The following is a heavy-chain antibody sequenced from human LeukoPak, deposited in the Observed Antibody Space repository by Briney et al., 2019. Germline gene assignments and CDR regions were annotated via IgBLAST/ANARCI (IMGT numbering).Heavy chain of an antibody. V-gene: IGHV1-69*13. D-gene: IGHD1-26*01. Sequence: SVKVSCTASGGTFSSYAISWVRQAPGQGLEWMGGIIPIFGTANYAQKFQGRVTITADESTSTAYMELSSLRSEDTAVYYCATNIVGATTLDYWGQGTLVTVSS. J-gene: IGHJ4*02. CDR1: GGTFSSYA. CDR2: IIPIFGTA. CDR3: ATNIVGATTLDY.